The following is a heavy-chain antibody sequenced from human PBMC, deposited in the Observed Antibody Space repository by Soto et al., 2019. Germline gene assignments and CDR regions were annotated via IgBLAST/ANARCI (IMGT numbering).Heavy chain of an antibody. CDR3: ARGASPLIDY. D-gene: IGHD1-26*01. V-gene: IGHV1-3*01. Sequence: ASVKVSCKASGYTFTSYAMHWVRQAPGQRLEWMGWINAGNGNTKYSQKFQGRVTITRDTSASTAYMEVSSLRSEDTAVYYCARGASPLIDYWGQGTLDTVSS. J-gene: IGHJ4*02. CDR1: GYTFTSYA. CDR2: INAGNGNT.